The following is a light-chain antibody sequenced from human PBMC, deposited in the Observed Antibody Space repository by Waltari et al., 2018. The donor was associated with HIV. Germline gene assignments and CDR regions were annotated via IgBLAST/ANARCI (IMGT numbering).Light chain of an antibody. Sequence: QSVLTQPPSASGTPGQSVTISCSGTSSNIGTNYVYWYQQFPGTAPKLLSSRNKKRPSGVPDRFSGAKSGTSASLAISGLRSDDEADYYCAAWDDTLTVVFGGGTKLTVL. CDR3: AAWDDTLTVV. CDR1: SSNIGTNY. CDR2: RNK. V-gene: IGLV1-47*01. J-gene: IGLJ2*01.